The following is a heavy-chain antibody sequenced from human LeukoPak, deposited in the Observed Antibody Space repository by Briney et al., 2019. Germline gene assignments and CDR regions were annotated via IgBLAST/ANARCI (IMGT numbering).Heavy chain of an antibody. CDR2: ISGSGGST. V-gene: IGHV3-23*01. CDR3: AKVLQSILTGYGD. Sequence: PGGSLRLSCAASGFTFSSYSMNWVRQAPGKGLEWVSAISGSGGSTYYADSVKGRFTISRDNSKNTLYLQMNSLRAEDTAVYYCAKVLQSILTGYGDWGQGTLVTVSS. CDR1: GFTFSSYS. D-gene: IGHD3-9*01. J-gene: IGHJ4*02.